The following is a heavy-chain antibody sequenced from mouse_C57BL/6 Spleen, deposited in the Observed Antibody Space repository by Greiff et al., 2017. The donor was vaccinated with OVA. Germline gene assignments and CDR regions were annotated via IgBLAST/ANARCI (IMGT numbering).Heavy chain of an antibody. V-gene: IGHV1-69*01. CDR3: ARGDSNLYFDY. Sequence: VQLQQPGAELVMPGASVKLSCKASGYTFTSYWMHWVKQRPGQGLEWIGEIDPSDSYTNYNQKFKGKSTLTVDKSSSTAYMQLSSLTSEDSAVYYSARGDSNLYFDYWGQGTTLTVSS. CDR1: GYTFTSYW. J-gene: IGHJ2*01. D-gene: IGHD2-5*01. CDR2: IDPSDSYT.